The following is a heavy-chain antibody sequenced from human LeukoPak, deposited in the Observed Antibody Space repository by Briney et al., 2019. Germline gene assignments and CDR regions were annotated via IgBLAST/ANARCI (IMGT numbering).Heavy chain of an antibody. Sequence: DSVKGRFTISRDNSKKTVYLQMNSLRAEDAAVYYCAKGGGTGYSGSWYSNWGQETLVTVSS. CDR3: AKGGGTGYSGSWYSN. V-gene: IGHV3-30*02. D-gene: IGHD6-13*01. J-gene: IGHJ4*02.